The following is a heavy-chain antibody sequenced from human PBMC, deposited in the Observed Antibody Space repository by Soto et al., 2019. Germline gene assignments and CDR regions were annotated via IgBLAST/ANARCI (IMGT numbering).Heavy chain of an antibody. V-gene: IGHV4-4*02. CDR3: ARLVPAAAKVYYFDY. D-gene: IGHD2-2*01. J-gene: IGHJ4*02. Sequence: QVQLQESGPGLVKPSGTLSLTCAVSSGSISSSNWWSWVRQPPGKGLEWIGEIYHSGSTNYNPSLKSRVTISVDKSKNQFSPKLSSVTAADTAVYYCARLVPAAAKVYYFDYWGQGTLVTVSS. CDR2: IYHSGST. CDR1: SGSISSSNW.